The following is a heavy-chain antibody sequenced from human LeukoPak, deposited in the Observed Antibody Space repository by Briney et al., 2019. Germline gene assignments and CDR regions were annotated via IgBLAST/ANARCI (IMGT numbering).Heavy chain of an antibody. V-gene: IGHV3-23*01. CDR2: ISGSGVDT. Sequence: HTGGSLRLSCAASGFTFSNYAMIWVRQAPGKGLEWVSTISGSGVDTYYADSVKGRFTISRDNSKITLYLQMDSLRVEDTAVYYCARAVPSWFDPWGQGTLVAVSS. D-gene: IGHD3-10*01. CDR3: ARAVPSWFDP. J-gene: IGHJ5*02. CDR1: GFTFSNYA.